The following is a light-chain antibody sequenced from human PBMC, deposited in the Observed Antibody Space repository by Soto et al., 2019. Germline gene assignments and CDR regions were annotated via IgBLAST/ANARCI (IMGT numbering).Light chain of an antibody. J-gene: IGKJ1*01. CDR1: QSVSSIY. V-gene: IGKV3-20*01. CDR3: QQYGSSPRT. CDR2: GAS. Sequence: EIVLTQSPGTLSLSPGERATLSCRASQSVSSIYLGWYQQKPGQAPRLLMYGASSRATGIPERFSGSGSGTDFTLTISRLEPEDFAVYYCQQYGSSPRTFGQGTTGDIK.